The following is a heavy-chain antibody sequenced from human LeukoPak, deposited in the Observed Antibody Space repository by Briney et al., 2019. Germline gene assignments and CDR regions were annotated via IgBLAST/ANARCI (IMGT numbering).Heavy chain of an antibody. V-gene: IGHV4-34*01. Sequence: PSETLSLTCAVYGGSFSGYYWSWIRQPPGKGLEWIGEINHSGSTNYNPSLKSRVTISVDTSKNQFSLKLSSVTAADTAVYYCARVPSPREGWFDPWGQGTLVTVSS. CDR1: GGSFSGYY. D-gene: IGHD1-26*01. CDR3: ARVPSPREGWFDP. CDR2: INHSGST. J-gene: IGHJ5*02.